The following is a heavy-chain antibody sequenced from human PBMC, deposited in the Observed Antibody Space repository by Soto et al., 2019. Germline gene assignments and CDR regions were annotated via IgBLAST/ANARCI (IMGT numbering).Heavy chain of an antibody. CDR3: AGGVWFDP. CDR1: GFTFSSYG. V-gene: IGHV3-30*03. CDR2: ISYDGSNK. J-gene: IGHJ5*02. Sequence: QVQLVESGGGVVQPGRSLRLSCAASGFTFSSYGMHWVRQAPGKGLEWVAVISYDGSNKYYADSVKGRFTISRDNSKNTLYLQMNRLRAEDTAVYYGAGGVWFDPWGQGTLVTVSS.